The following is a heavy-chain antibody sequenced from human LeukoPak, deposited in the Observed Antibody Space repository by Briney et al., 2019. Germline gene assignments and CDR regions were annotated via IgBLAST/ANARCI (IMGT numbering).Heavy chain of an antibody. CDR1: GFTFSSYA. Sequence: GRSLRLSCAASGFTFSSYAMHWVRQAPGKGLEWVAVILYDGNNKYYADPVKGRFTISRDNSKNTLYLQMNSLRAEDTAVYYCARGRKYSYGTYYYGLDVWGQGTTVTVCS. CDR3: ARGRKYSYGTYYYGLDV. J-gene: IGHJ6*02. D-gene: IGHD5-18*01. CDR2: ILYDGNNK. V-gene: IGHV3-30-3*01.